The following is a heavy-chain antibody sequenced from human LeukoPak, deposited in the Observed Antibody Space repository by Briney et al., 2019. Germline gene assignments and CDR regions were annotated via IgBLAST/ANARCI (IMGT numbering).Heavy chain of an antibody. D-gene: IGHD2-15*01. J-gene: IGHJ4*02. CDR2: INNSGGNT. CDR3: AKGRFCTGSGCYSSAPDY. CDR1: GFTISNYA. V-gene: IGHV3-23*01. Sequence: GGSLRLSCAASGFTISNYAMSWVRQAPGKGLEWVSTINNSGGNTHYADSVKGRFTISRDNSKNTLYLQMNSLRAEDTAVYYCAKGRFCTGSGCYSSAPDYWGQGILVTVSS.